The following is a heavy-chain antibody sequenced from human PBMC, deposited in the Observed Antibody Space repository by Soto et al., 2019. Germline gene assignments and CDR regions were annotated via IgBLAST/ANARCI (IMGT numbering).Heavy chain of an antibody. Sequence: GASVKVSCKASGYTFTSYYMHWVRQAPGQGLEWMGIINPSGGSTSYAQKFQGRDTMTRDTSTSTVYMKLSSLRSDDTAVYYCARVAGIVRGVRWCPRQGAWSHFDDWGQGALVTVSS. CDR1: GYTFTSYY. CDR2: INPSGGST. D-gene: IGHD3-10*01. CDR3: ARVAGIVRGVRWCPRQGAWSHFDD. J-gene: IGHJ4*02. V-gene: IGHV1-46*01.